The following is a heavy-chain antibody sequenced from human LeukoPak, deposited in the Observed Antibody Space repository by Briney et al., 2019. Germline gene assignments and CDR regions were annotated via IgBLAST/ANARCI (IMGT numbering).Heavy chain of an antibody. CDR2: IRHDESEI. D-gene: IGHD6-19*01. CDR1: GFTFTNYW. CDR3: ARDPGRSGWDY. J-gene: IGHJ4*02. V-gene: IGHV3-7*01. Sequence: GGSLRLSCAASGFTFTNYWMSWVRQPPGKGLEWVANIRHDESEIYYVDSVKGRFTISRDNAKDSLFLQMNSLRAEDTAVYYCARDPGRSGWDYWGQGTLVTVSS.